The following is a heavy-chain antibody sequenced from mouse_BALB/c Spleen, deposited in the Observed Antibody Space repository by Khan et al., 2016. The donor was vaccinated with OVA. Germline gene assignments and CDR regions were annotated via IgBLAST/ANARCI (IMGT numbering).Heavy chain of an antibody. D-gene: IGHD1-1*01. J-gene: IGHJ4*01. CDR3: CRKKYYGYALDY. V-gene: IGHV3-2*02. CDR2: ISYSGST. Sequence: VQLKQSGPGLVKPSQSLSLTCTVTGYSITSDYAWDWIRQFPGNKLEWMGYISYSGSTSYNPSLKSRTSITRDTSKNQFFLQLNSVTSEDTAKYYCCRKKYYGYALDYWSQGTSVTVSS. CDR1: GYSITSDYA.